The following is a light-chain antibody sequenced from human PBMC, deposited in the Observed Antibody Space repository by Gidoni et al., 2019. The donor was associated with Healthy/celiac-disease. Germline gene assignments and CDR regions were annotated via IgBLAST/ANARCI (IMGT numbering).Light chain of an antibody. V-gene: IGKV3-11*01. Sequence: ELVFTQSPATLSLSPGERATLSCRASQSVSSYLAWYQQKPGQAPRLLIYEASNRATGIPATISGRGSGKVFTLISSSLEHEDFAVYYCQQRSNWPPTFGQGTKLEIK. J-gene: IGKJ2*01. CDR3: QQRSNWPPT. CDR1: QSVSSY. CDR2: EAS.